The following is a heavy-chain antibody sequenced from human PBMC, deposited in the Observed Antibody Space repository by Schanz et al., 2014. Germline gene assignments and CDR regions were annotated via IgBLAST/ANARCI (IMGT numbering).Heavy chain of an antibody. J-gene: IGHJ2*01. CDR1: GYTFTDYY. Sequence: QVQLVQSGAEVKKPGASVKISCKASGYTFTDYYMYWVRQAPGQGLEWMGRINPNSGGTNYAQKFQGRVTMTRDTSISTAYMELRRLRSDDTAVYYCARDVGRPGHFWYFDLWGRGTLVTVSS. CDR3: ARDVGRPGHFWYFDL. CDR2: INPNSGGT. V-gene: IGHV1-2*06. D-gene: IGHD1-1*01.